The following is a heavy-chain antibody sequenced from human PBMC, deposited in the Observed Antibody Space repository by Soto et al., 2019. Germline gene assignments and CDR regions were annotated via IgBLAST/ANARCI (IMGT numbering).Heavy chain of an antibody. Sequence: ASVKVSCKVSGYTLTELSMHWVRQAPGKGLEWMGGFDPEDGETIYAQKFQGRVTMTEDTSTDTAYMELSSLRSEDTALYYCATESRLPDYDFWSGPLSPYGMDVWGQGTTVTVSS. V-gene: IGHV1-24*01. J-gene: IGHJ6*02. D-gene: IGHD3-3*01. CDR1: GYTLTELS. CDR2: FDPEDGET. CDR3: ATESRLPDYDFWSGPLSPYGMDV.